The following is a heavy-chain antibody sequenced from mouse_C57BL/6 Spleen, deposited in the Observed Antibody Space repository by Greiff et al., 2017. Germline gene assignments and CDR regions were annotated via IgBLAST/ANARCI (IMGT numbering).Heavy chain of an antibody. J-gene: IGHJ2*01. V-gene: IGHV1-15*01. CDR2: IDPETGGT. CDR3: TTVTTVASFDY. D-gene: IGHD1-1*01. CDR1: GYTFTDYE. Sequence: VQLQQSGAELVRPGASVTLSCKASGYTFTDYEMHWVKQTPVHGLEWIGAIDPETGGTAYNQKFKGKAILTADKSSSTAYMELRSLTSEDSAVYYCTTVTTVASFDYWGQGTTLTVSS.